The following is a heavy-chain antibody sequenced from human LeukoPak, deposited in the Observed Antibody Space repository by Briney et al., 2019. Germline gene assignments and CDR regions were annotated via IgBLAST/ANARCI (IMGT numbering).Heavy chain of an antibody. V-gene: IGHV5-51*01. CDR2: IYPGDSDT. Sequence: GESLKISCNGSGYSFTSYWIVWVRQMPGKCLEWIGIIYPGDSDTRYSPSFQGQVTISADKSISPAYLQWSSLKASDTAMYYCARLSRPLNNTYYYYMDVWGKGTTVTVSS. CDR3: ARLSRPLNNTYYYYMDV. D-gene: IGHD6-6*01. CDR1: GYSFTSYW. J-gene: IGHJ6*03.